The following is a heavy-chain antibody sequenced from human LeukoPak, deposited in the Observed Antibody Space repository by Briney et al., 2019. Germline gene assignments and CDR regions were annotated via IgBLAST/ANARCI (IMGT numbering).Heavy chain of an antibody. D-gene: IGHD1-26*01. J-gene: IGHJ4*02. CDR1: GYTFTSYY. CDR3: ARAEDMGSFLDY. CDR2: INPSGGST. V-gene: IGHV1-46*01. Sequence: ASVKVSCKAAGYTFTSYYIHWVRQAPGQGPEWMGTINPSGGSTAYEQKLQGRVTMTRDTSTNTVYMEMRSLRSEDTAIYYCARAEDMGSFLDYWGQGTLVTVSS.